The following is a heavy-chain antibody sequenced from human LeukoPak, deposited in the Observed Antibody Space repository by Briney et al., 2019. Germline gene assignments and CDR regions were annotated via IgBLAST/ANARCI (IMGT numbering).Heavy chain of an antibody. D-gene: IGHD2-2*01. V-gene: IGHV3-21*04. CDR2: FSSRSSYI. CDR1: GFTFSSYS. CDR3: AKDSRYCSSTSCYRDAFDI. J-gene: IGHJ3*02. Sequence: GGSLRLSCAASGFTFSSYSMNWVRQAPGKGLEWVSSFSSRSSYIYYADSVKGRFTISRDNSKNTLYLQMNSLRAEDTAVYYCAKDSRYCSSTSCYRDAFDIWGQGTMVTVSS.